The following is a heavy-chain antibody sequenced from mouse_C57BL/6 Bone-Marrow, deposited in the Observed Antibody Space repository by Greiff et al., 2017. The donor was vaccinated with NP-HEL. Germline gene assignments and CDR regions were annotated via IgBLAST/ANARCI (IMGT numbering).Heavy chain of an antibody. CDR3: ARRRNWYFDV. V-gene: IGHV5-4*03. CDR2: FSDGGSYT. CDR1: GFTFSSYA. Sequence: EVKLMESGGGLVKPGGSLKLSCAASGFTFSSYAMSWVRQTPEKRLEWVATFSDGGSYTYYPDNVKGRFTISRDNAKNTLYLQMSSLKSEDTAMYYCARRRNWYFDVWGTGTTVTVSS. J-gene: IGHJ1*03.